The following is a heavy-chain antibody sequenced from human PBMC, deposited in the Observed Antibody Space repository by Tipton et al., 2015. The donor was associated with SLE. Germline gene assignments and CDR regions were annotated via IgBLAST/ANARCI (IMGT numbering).Heavy chain of an antibody. V-gene: IGHV4-39*07. Sequence: TLSLTCTVSGGSISSSSYYWGWIRQPPGKGLEWIGSIYYSGSTYYNPSLKSRVTISVDKSKNQFSLKLSSVTAADTAVYYCARRGYYYYYMDVWGKGTTVTVSS. CDR2: IYYSGST. D-gene: IGHD3-16*01. J-gene: IGHJ6*03. CDR1: GGSISSSSYY. CDR3: ARRGYYYYYMDV.